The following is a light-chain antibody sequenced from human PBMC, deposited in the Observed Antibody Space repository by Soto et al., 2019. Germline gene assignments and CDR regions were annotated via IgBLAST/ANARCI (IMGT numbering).Light chain of an antibody. CDR1: QSVLYTSNNKNY. CDR3: QQYYSIPKFP. Sequence: DIVMTHSPDSLSVSLGERATINCKSSQSVLYTSNNKNYLPLYQQKPGQPPKLLIYWASTRESGVPDRFSGSGSGTDFTLTISSLQAEDVAVYDCQQYYSIPKFPFAPGTKVDIX. J-gene: IGKJ3*01. CDR2: WAS. V-gene: IGKV4-1*01.